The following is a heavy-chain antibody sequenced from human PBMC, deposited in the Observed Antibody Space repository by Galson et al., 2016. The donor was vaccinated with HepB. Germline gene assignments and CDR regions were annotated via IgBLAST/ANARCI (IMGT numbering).Heavy chain of an antibody. CDR2: LSWNSGTL. D-gene: IGHD6-19*01. Sequence: SLRLSCAASGFTFHDFAMHWVRQAPGKGLEWVSGLSWNSGTLGYADSVRGRFIISRDNAKSSLFLQMNSLRPEDTAFYYCVKGESSGSFDYWGRGTLVTVSS. CDR1: GFTFHDFA. J-gene: IGHJ4*02. CDR3: VKGESSGSFDY. V-gene: IGHV3-9*01.